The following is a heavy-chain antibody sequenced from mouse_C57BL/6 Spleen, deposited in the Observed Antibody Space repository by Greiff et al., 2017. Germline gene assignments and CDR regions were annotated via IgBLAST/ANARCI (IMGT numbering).Heavy chain of an antibody. V-gene: IGHV1-4*01. CDR3: ARGGYCVFLYAMDY. D-gene: IGHD2-3*01. CDR2: INPSSGYT. J-gene: IGHJ4*01. CDR1: GYTFTSYT. Sequence: VQLQQSGAELARPGASVKMSCKASGYTFTSYTMHWVKQRPGQGLEWIGYINPSSGYTRYNQKFKDKATLTADKSSSTAYMQLSSLTSEDSEVYYCARGGYCVFLYAMDYWGQGTSVTVSS.